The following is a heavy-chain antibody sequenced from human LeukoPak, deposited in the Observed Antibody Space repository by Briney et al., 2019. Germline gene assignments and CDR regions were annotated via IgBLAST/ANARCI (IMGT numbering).Heavy chain of an antibody. CDR1: GFTFSSYG. J-gene: IGHJ4*02. D-gene: IGHD1-26*01. V-gene: IGHV3-23*01. CDR2: ISGSGGNT. Sequence: GGSLRLSCAASGFTFSSYGMSWVRQAPGKGLEWVSAISGSGGNTYYADSVKGRFTISRDNSKNTLYLQMNRLRAEDTAVYYCAKVGSYHDFDYWGQGTLVTVSS. CDR3: AKVGSYHDFDY.